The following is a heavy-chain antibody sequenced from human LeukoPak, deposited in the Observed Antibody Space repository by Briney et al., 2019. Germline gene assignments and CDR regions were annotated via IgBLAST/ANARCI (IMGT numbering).Heavy chain of an antibody. Sequence: PSETLSLTCTVSGGSISSYYWSWIRQPPGKGLEWIGYIYYSGSTNYNPSLKSRVTISVGTSKNQFSLKLSSVTAADTAVYYCARDPGPTSIAAAGHFDYWGQGTLVTVSS. D-gene: IGHD6-13*01. J-gene: IGHJ4*02. V-gene: IGHV4-59*01. CDR1: GGSISSYY. CDR2: IYYSGST. CDR3: ARDPGPTSIAAAGHFDY.